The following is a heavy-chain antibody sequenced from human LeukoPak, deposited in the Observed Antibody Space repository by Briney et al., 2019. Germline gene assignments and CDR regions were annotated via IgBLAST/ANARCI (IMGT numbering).Heavy chain of an antibody. CDR1: GGSISSYY. CDR2: IYHSGST. CDR3: ARVLKLATVTAFDP. D-gene: IGHD4-11*01. Sequence: SETLSLTCTVSGGSISSYYWSWIRQPPGKGLEWIGYIYHSGSTYYNPSLKSRVTISVDRSKNQFSLKLSSVTAADTAVYYCARVLKLATVTAFDPWGQGTLVTVSS. J-gene: IGHJ5*02. V-gene: IGHV4-59*12.